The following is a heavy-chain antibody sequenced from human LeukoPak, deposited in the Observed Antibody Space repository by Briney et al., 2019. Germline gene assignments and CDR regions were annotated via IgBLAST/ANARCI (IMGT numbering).Heavy chain of an antibody. D-gene: IGHD5-12*01. V-gene: IGHV4-59*01. CDR3: ARWADTWLRGDAFDI. CDR1: GGSISSYY. CDR2: IYYSGST. J-gene: IGHJ3*02. Sequence: SETLSLTCTVSGGSISSYYWSWIRQPPGKGLEWIGYIYYSGSTNYNPSLKSRVTISVDTSKNQFSLKLSSVTAADTAVHYCARWADTWLRGDAFDIWGQGTMVTVSS.